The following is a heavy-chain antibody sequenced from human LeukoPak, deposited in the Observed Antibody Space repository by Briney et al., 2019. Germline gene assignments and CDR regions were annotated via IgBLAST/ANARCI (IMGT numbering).Heavy chain of an antibody. CDR1: GFTFHDYA. CDR3: ARDRVGYPKYYFDY. D-gene: IGHD5-12*01. Sequence: GGSLRLSCAASGFTFHDYAMHWVRQAPGKGLEWVSGISWNSGSIGYADSVKGRFTISRDNAKNSLYLQMNSLTDDDTAVYYCARDRVGYPKYYFDYWGQGTLVTVSS. V-gene: IGHV3-9*01. CDR2: ISWNSGSI. J-gene: IGHJ4*02.